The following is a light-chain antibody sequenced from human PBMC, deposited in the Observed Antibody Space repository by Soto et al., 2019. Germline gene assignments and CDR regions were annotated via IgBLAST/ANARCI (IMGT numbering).Light chain of an antibody. Sequence: DIQMTQSPSSLSASVGDRVTITCRASQTISSYLNWYQQTPGRAPKLLIYAASSLQGGVPSRFSGSGSGTDFTLTISSLQPEDFATFYCQQTYSTPSTWTFGQGTKVEIK. V-gene: IGKV1-39*01. J-gene: IGKJ1*01. CDR2: AAS. CDR3: QQTYSTPSTWT. CDR1: QTISSY.